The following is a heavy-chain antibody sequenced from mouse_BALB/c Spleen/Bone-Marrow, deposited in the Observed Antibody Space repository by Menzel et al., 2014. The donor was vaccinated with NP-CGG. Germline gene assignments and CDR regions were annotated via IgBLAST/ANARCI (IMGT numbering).Heavy chain of an antibody. Sequence: QVQLQQSGAELVRPGSSVKISCKASGYAFSRSWMNWVKRRPGQGLEWIGQIYPGDDDTNYSGKFKGRATLTADKSSGTAYMQLSSLTSEDSAVYFCAGSTPLAYWGQGTLVTVSA. CDR2: IYPGDDDT. D-gene: IGHD1-1*01. V-gene: IGHV1-80*01. CDR3: AGSTPLAY. J-gene: IGHJ3*01. CDR1: GYAFSRSW.